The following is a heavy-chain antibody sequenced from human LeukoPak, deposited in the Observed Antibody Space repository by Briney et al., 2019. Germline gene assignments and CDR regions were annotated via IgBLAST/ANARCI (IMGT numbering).Heavy chain of an antibody. D-gene: IGHD2-2*02. J-gene: IGHJ4*02. CDR3: ARAPGLGYSDY. Sequence: PGGSLRLSCAASGFTFSSYGMHWVRQAPGKGLEWVAVIWYDGSNKYYADSVKGRFTISRDNSKNTLYLQMNSLRAEDTAVYYCARAPGLGYSDYWGQGTLVTVSS. V-gene: IGHV3-33*08. CDR2: IWYDGSNK. CDR1: GFTFSSYG.